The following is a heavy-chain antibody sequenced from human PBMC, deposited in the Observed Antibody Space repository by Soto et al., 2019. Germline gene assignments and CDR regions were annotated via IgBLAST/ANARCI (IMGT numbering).Heavy chain of an antibody. CDR2: LYYSGST. CDR1: VGSISIGDYS. Sequence: PSETLSLTCTVSVGSISIGDYSWSGIRQPPGKGLEWIGCLYYSGSTYYNPSLKSRVTISVDTSKNQFSLKLSSVTAADTAVYYCAREANYDYVWGRSTGPFDYWGQGTLVTVSS. CDR3: AREANYDYVWGRSTGPFDY. J-gene: IGHJ4*02. D-gene: IGHD3-16*01. V-gene: IGHV4-30-4*01.